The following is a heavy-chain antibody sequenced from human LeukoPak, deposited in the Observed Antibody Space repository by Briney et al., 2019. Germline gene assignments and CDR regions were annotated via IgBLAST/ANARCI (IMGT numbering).Heavy chain of an antibody. J-gene: IGHJ4*02. Sequence: GGSLRLSCAASGFTFSSYAMSWVRQAPGKGLEWVSAISGSGGSTYYADSVKGRFTISRDNSKNTLYLQMNNLRAEDTAVYYCAKDLNGRLVRGVDFDYWGQGTLVTVSS. V-gene: IGHV3-23*01. CDR2: ISGSGGST. CDR1: GFTFSSYA. D-gene: IGHD3-10*01. CDR3: AKDLNGRLVRGVDFDY.